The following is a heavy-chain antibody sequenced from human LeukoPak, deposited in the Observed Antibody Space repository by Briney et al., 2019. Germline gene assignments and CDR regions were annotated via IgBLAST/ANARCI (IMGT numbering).Heavy chain of an antibody. D-gene: IGHD6-19*01. CDR2: IITYNGNT. J-gene: IGHJ5*02. CDR1: GYSFTNYG. Sequence: ASVKVSCKASGYSFTNYGISWVRQAPGQGLEWMGYIITYNGNTNYAQKFQGRVTMTRDTSISTAYMELSRLRSDDTAVYYCARAGRSIAVAGTFNWFDPWGQGTLVTVSS. V-gene: IGHV1-18*01. CDR3: ARAGRSIAVAGTFNWFDP.